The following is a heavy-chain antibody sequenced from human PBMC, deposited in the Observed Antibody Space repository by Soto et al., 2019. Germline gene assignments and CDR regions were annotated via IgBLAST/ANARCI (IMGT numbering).Heavy chain of an antibody. J-gene: IGHJ4*02. D-gene: IGHD3-10*01. CDR2: IIPIFGTA. Sequence: QVQLVQSGAEVKKPGSSVKVSCKASGGTFSSYAISWVRQAPGQGLEWMGGIIPIFGTANYAQKFQGRVTITADESTSTAYMELSSLRSEDTAVYYCARGGITMVRGVILSFFDYSGQGTLVTVSS. CDR3: ARGGITMVRGVILSFFDY. V-gene: IGHV1-69*01. CDR1: GGTFSSYA.